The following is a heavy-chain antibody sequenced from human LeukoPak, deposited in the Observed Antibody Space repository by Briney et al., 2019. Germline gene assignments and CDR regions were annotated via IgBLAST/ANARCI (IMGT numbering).Heavy chain of an antibody. V-gene: IGHV3-48*03. CDR2: ISSSGRTT. D-gene: IGHD2-15*01. J-gene: IGHJ4*02. CDR1: GFTFSSYE. CDR3: ARVRAHSRYYFEY. Sequence: GGSLRLSCAASGFTFSSYEMNWVRQAPGKGLEWVSYISSSGRTTYYADSVKGRFTMSRDNAKNSVYLQMNSLRAEDTAVYYCARVRAHSRYYFEYWGQGTLVTVSS.